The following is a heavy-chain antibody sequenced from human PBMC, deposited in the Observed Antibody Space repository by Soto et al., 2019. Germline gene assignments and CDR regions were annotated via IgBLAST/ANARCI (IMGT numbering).Heavy chain of an antibody. V-gene: IGHV3-7*03. CDR3: VRGGHGSVSYLGSY. J-gene: IGHJ4*02. Sequence: EVQLVESGGGLAQPGGSLRLSCVASGLTFTTYWMSWVRQAPGKGLEWVANIRQDGGAKYYVDSVKGRFTISRDNAKNSVYRQMDSLRAEDTAVYYGVRGGHGSVSYLGSYWGQGILVTVSS. D-gene: IGHD3-10*01. CDR1: GLTFTTYW. CDR2: IRQDGGAK.